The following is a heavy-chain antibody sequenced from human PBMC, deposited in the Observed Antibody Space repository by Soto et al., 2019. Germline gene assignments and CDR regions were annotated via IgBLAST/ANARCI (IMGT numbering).Heavy chain of an antibody. V-gene: IGHV4-59*01. CDR2: IYYSGNT. D-gene: IGHD3-3*01. Sequence: PSETLSLTCTVSGGSISSYYWSWIRQPPGKGLEWIGYIYYSGNTNYNPSLKSRVTISVDTSKNQFSLKLSSVTAADTAVYYCARGPNHYDFWSGNWFDPWGQGTLVTVSS. J-gene: IGHJ5*02. CDR1: GGSISSYY. CDR3: ARGPNHYDFWSGNWFDP.